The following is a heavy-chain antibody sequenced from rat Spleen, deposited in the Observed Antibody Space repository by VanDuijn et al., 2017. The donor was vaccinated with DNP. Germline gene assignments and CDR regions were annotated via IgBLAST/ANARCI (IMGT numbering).Heavy chain of an antibody. CDR2: IGISDGTT. D-gene: IGHD5-1*01. Sequence: EVQLVESGGDLVQPGGSLKLSCVASGFTFNNYWMTWIRQVPGKGLEWVASIGISDGTTYYPDSVKGRFTISRDNSKNTLYLQMNSLRSEDTATYFCTRGANWEGNWFAYWGQGTLVTVSS. CDR3: TRGANWEGNWFAY. V-gene: IGHV5-31*01. CDR1: GFTFNNYW. J-gene: IGHJ3*01.